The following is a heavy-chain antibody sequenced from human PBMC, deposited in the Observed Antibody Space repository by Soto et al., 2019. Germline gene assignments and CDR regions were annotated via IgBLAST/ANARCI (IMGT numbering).Heavy chain of an antibody. CDR3: ARVTPGNNLYYFSGLDF. D-gene: IGHD1-1*01. V-gene: IGHV3-30-3*01. Sequence: QVHLVGSGGGVVQPGRSLRLSCVASGFTFVTYGIHWVRQAPGKGLQWVALISYEGSNTYYADSVRGRFTISRDNSKNTLYLQMNTLRPEDTGLYYCARVTPGNNLYYFSGLDFWGQGTSVTVSS. J-gene: IGHJ6*02. CDR2: ISYEGSNT. CDR1: GFTFVTYG.